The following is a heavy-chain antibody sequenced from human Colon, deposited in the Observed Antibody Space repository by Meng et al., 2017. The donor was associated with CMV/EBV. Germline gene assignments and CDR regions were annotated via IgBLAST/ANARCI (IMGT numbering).Heavy chain of an antibody. V-gene: IGHV1-2*02. CDR2: INPNSGGT. D-gene: IGHD3-3*01. CDR3: ARSTGYYDFWSGYPPLYYYYGMDV. J-gene: IGHJ6*02. CDR1: GYTFTGYY. Sequence: ASVKVSCKASGYTFTGYYMHWVRQAPGQGLEWMGWINPNSGGTNYAQKFQGRVTMTRDTSISTAYMELSRLRSDDTAVYYCARSTGYYDFWSGYPPLYYYYGMDVWGQGTTVTVSS.